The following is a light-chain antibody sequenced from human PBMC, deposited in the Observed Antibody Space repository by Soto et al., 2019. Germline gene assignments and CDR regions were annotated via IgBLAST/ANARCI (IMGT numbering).Light chain of an antibody. CDR2: NSS. CDR1: QSISSW. V-gene: IGKV1-5*03. CDR3: QQYYICCS. J-gene: IGKJ1*01. Sequence: IQRTECTFRLSASVCKRVTIXCRASQSISSWLAGYHQKPGKAPNILIYNSSSLESGVPSSLRGSGYGTEFTLTISSLQPEDFATYSCQQYYICCSFGQGT.